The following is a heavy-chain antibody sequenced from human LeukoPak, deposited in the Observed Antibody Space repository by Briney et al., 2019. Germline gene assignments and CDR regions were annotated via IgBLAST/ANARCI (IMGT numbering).Heavy chain of an antibody. V-gene: IGHV1-69*06. J-gene: IGHJ5*02. CDR3: ARADIVVVPAASMANWFDP. CDR2: IIPIFGTA. CDR1: GGTFSSYA. Sequence: SVKVSCKASGGTFSSYAISWVRQAPGQGLECMGGIIPIFGTANYAQKFQGRVTITADKSTSTAYMELSSLRSEDTAVYYCARADIVVVPAASMANWFDPWGQGTLVTVSS. D-gene: IGHD2-2*01.